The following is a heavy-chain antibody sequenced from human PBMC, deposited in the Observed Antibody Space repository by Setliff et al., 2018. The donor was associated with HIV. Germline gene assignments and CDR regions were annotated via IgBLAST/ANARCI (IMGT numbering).Heavy chain of an antibody. D-gene: IGHD5-18*01. J-gene: IGHJ4*02. Sequence: SETLSLTCTVSGDPISTYYWSWVRKPPGKGLEWIGYVYYSGSTSYSPSLRGRVTISVDTSKNQFSLKLKFVTAADTAIYYCTRGRTDTAMAHDYWGQGTPVTVST. V-gene: IGHV4-59*01. CDR3: TRGRTDTAMAHDY. CDR1: GDPISTYY. CDR2: VYYSGST.